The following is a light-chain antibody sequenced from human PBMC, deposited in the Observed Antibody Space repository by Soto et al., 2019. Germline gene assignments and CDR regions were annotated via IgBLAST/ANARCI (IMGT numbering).Light chain of an antibody. CDR2: DAS. V-gene: IGKV3-11*01. CDR1: HSVNNY. Sequence: EIVLTQSPATLSLSPGERATLSCRASHSVNNYLAWYQQKPGQAPRLLIYDASNRATGIPARFSGGGSGTDFTLTISSLEPEDFAVYYCQQRRDWPLTFGGGTKVDI. CDR3: QQRRDWPLT. J-gene: IGKJ4*01.